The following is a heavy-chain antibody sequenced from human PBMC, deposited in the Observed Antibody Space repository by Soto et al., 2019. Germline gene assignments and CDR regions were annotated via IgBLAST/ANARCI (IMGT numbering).Heavy chain of an antibody. CDR2: IYYSGST. J-gene: IGHJ6*03. Sequence: SETLSLTCTVSGGSISSSSYYWGWIRQPPGKGLEWIGSIYYSGSTYYNPSLKSRVTISVDTSKNQFSLKLSSVTAADTAVYYCARHDGSHMVRRYYYYMDVWGKGTTVTVSS. CDR3: ARHDGSHMVRRYYYYMDV. D-gene: IGHD6-13*01. CDR1: GGSISSSSYY. V-gene: IGHV4-39*01.